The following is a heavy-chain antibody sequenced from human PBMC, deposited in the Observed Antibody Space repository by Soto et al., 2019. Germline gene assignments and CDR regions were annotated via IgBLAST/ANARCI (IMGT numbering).Heavy chain of an antibody. CDR3: AVGIAAADKDEYYYYGMDV. CDR2: TYYRSKWYN. Sequence: SQTLSLTCAISGDSVSSNSAAWNWIRQSPSRGLEWLGRTYYRSKWYNDYAVSVKSRITINPDTSKNQFSLQLNSVTPEDTAVYYCAVGIAAADKDEYYYYGMDVWGQGTTVTVSS. CDR1: GDSVSSNSAA. D-gene: IGHD6-13*01. V-gene: IGHV6-1*01. J-gene: IGHJ6*02.